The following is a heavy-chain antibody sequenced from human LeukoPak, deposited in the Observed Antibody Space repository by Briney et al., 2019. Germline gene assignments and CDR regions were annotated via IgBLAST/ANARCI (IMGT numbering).Heavy chain of an antibody. Sequence: SLCVSSAASVYTFTAYYIQWGPETPGQGGGGLATIRPGDTRTPYAQKFQGRVTMTWYMSTTPGYMELSSLRADDTAVYYCVREKSGGNYDYWDQGPLVTVSS. CDR2: IRPGDTRT. D-gene: IGHD3-16*01. J-gene: IGHJ4*02. CDR3: VREKSGGNYDY. V-gene: IGHV1-46*01. CDR1: VYTFTAYY.